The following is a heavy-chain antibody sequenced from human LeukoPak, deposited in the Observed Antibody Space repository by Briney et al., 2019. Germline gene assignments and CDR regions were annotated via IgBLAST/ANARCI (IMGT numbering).Heavy chain of an antibody. CDR2: IYPGNADP. V-gene: IGHV5-51*01. Sequence: GESLKISCQASGYIFTIYWIGWVRQMPGKGLEGMGIIYPGNADPSYKPSLRGQVTVSADKSINTVYLQWSSLKASDTGLYYCVRQDIPMDFNYVDYRGQGTLVTASS. D-gene: IGHD2-2*02. J-gene: IGHJ4*02. CDR3: VRQDIPMDFNYVDY. CDR1: GYIFTIYW.